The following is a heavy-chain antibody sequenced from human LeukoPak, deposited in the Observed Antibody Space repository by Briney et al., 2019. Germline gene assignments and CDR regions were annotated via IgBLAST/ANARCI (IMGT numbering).Heavy chain of an antibody. CDR3: AKGYCTNGVCYFDY. D-gene: IGHD2-8*01. J-gene: IGHJ4*02. Sequence: TGGSLRLSCAASGFTFSNYAMSWVRQAPGKGLEWVSGISGSGGITYYADSVKGRFTISRDNSKNTLYLQMNSLRAEDTAVYYCAKGYCTNGVCYFDYWGQGTLVTVSS. CDR2: ISGSGGIT. CDR1: GFTFSNYA. V-gene: IGHV3-23*01.